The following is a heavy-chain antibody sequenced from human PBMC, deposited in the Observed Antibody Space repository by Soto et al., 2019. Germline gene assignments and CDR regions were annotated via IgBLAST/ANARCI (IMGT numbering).Heavy chain of an antibody. J-gene: IGHJ4*02. V-gene: IGHV5-10-1*01. CDR1: GYSFTNYW. CDR2: IDPDDSYT. D-gene: IGHD2-15*01. CDR3: ARLPPPTYCSGSTCSGY. Sequence: PGESLKISCKGSGYSFTNYWIHWVRQMAGKGLEWMGRIDPDDSYTNYSPSFQGHVTISVDKSISTAYLQWSSLQASDTAIYYCARLPPPTYCSGSTCSGYWGQGTLVIVSS.